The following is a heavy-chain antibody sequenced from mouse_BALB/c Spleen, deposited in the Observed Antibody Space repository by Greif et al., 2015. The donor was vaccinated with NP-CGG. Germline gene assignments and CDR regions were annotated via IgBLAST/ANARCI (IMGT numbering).Heavy chain of an antibody. CDR2: ILPGSGST. D-gene: IGHD2-1*01. CDR1: GYTFSSYW. V-gene: IGHV1-9*01. J-gene: IGHJ2*01. CDR3: ARGGGNYVFDY. Sequence: QVQLQQSGAELMKPGASVKISCKATGYTFSSYWIEWVKQRPGHGLEWIGEILPGSGSTNYNEKFKGKATFTADTSSNTAYMQLSSLTSEDSAVYYCARGGGNYVFDYWGQGTTLTVSS.